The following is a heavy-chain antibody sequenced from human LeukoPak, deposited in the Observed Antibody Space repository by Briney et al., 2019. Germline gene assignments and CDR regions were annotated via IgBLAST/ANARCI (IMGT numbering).Heavy chain of an antibody. CDR2: IDEDGDVK. J-gene: IGHJ4*02. CDR1: GFTFSNHW. D-gene: IGHD5-12*01. V-gene: IGHV3-7*01. Sequence: GGFLRLSCAASGFTFSNHWMAWVRQTPGRGPEWVANIDEDGDVKSYAESVKGRFSVSRDNGRTSLYLQMNSLRAEDTAIYYCARHVPRGRSDFDCWGQGVLVTIS. CDR3: ARHVPRGRSDFDC.